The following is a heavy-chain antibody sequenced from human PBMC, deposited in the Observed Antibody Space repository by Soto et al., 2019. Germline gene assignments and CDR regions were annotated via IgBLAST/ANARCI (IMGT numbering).Heavy chain of an antibody. J-gene: IGHJ5*02. D-gene: IGHD3-10*01. CDR3: ARESYYGSGLRNWFDP. CDR2: INPNSGGT. CDR1: GYTFTGYY. V-gene: IGHV1-2*04. Sequence: ASVKVSCKAFGYTFTGYYMHWVRQAPGQGLEWMGWINPNSGGTNYAQKFQGWVTMTRDTSISTAYMELSRLRSDDTAVYYCARESYYGSGLRNWFDPWGQGTLVTVSS.